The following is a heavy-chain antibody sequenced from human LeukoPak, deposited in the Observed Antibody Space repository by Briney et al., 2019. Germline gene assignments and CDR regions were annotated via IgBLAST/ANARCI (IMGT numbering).Heavy chain of an antibody. J-gene: IGHJ4*02. CDR2: IHYSGDT. V-gene: IGHV4-59*08. CDR3: ARHNRPTPTSAYYEDY. D-gene: IGHD3-22*01. Sequence: SETLSLACTVSGASISSHYWSWIRQSPEKGLEWIGYIHYSGDTAYNPSLKSRVTMSVDMSKNHFSLKLNSVTAADTAVYYCARHNRPTPTSAYYEDYWGQGTLVTVSS. CDR1: GASISSHY.